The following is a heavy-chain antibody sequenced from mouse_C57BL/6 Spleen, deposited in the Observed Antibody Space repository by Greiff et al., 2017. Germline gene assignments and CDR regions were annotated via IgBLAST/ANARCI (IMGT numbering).Heavy chain of an antibody. CDR2: IDPSDSYT. J-gene: IGHJ4*01. CDR1: GYTFTSYW. V-gene: IGHV1-69*01. CDR3: ARGITTVVATNAMDY. D-gene: IGHD1-1*01. Sequence: QVQLQQPGAELVMPGGSVKLSCKASGYTFTSYWMHWVKQRPGQGLEWIGEIDPSDSYTNYNQKFKGKSTLTVDKSSSTAYMQLSSLTSEDSAVYYCARGITTVVATNAMDYWGQGTSVTVSS.